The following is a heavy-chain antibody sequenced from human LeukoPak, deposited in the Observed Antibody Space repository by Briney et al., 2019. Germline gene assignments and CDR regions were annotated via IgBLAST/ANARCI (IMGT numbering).Heavy chain of an antibody. D-gene: IGHD2-2*01. V-gene: IGHV3-49*04. CDR1: GFTYGDYA. CDR3: TTVFCSSTSCWDY. Sequence: GGSLRLFCTASGFTYGDYAMIWVRQAPGKGLEWVGFIRSKAYGGTTEYAASVKGRFTITRDDSKSIAYLQMNSLKTEDTAVYYCTTVFCSSTSCWDYWGQGTLVTVSS. CDR2: IRSKAYGGTT. J-gene: IGHJ4*02.